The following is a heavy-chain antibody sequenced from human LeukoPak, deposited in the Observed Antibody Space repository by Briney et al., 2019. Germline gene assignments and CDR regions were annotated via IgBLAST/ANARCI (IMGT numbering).Heavy chain of an antibody. CDR2: IESDGSST. V-gene: IGHV3-74*01. CDR1: GFIFSNYW. Sequence: GGSLRLSCAASGFIFSNYWMHWVRQAPGKGLMWVARIESDGSSTDYADSVKGRFTISRDNARNTLYLQMSSLRAEDTAVYYCTRDLLGIDYWGQGTLATVSS. D-gene: IGHD1-26*01. J-gene: IGHJ4*02. CDR3: TRDLLGIDY.